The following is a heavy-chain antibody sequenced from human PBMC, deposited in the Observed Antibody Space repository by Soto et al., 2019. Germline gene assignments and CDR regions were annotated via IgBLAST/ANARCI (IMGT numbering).Heavy chain of an antibody. V-gene: IGHV4-31*03. D-gene: IGHD2-21*02. CDR2: ISSSGST. J-gene: IGHJ5*02. CDR1: GDSIGGVGY. CDR3: ARSGVTGIVIPSHWFDP. Sequence: SETLSLTCTVSGDSIGGVGYWSWIRQFPGRGLEWIGCISSSGSTYYNPTLNNRISLSLDTSQNQFSLKLLSVTAADTAIYYCARSGVTGIVIPSHWFDPWGQGTLVTVSS.